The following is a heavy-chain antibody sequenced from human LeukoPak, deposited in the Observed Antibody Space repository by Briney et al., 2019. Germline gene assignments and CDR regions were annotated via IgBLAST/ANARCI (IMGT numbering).Heavy chain of an antibody. J-gene: IGHJ6*02. CDR3: AKTYTRNYYYGMDV. Sequence: GGSLRLSCAASGFTFSCFAMSWVRQAPGKGLEWVSVISGSGGTTYYADAVKGRFTISRDNSKNTLYLQMNSLRAEDTAVYYCAKTYTRNYYYGMDVWGQGTSVTVS. CDR2: ISGSGGTT. D-gene: IGHD3-16*01. V-gene: IGHV3-23*01. CDR1: GFTFSCFA.